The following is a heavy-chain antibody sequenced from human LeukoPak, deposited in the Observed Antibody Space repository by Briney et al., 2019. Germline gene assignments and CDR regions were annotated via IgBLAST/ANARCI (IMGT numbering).Heavy chain of an antibody. V-gene: IGHV1-2*02. Sequence: ASVKVSCKASGYTFTGYYIHWGRQASGQGLEWMGWISPNSGGTKYAQKFQGRVTMTRDTSISTAYMELSSLTSDDTAVYYCARDPLRGSSGWYEWGQGTLVTASS. J-gene: IGHJ4*02. D-gene: IGHD6-19*01. CDR2: ISPNSGGT. CDR1: GYTFTGYY. CDR3: ARDPLRGSSGWYE.